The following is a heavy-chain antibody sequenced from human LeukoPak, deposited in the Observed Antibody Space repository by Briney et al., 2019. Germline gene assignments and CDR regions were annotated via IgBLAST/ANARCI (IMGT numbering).Heavy chain of an antibody. CDR2: ITISGHTK. CDR1: GFDLSTYE. V-gene: IGHV3-48*03. CDR3: ARGDPHADL. J-gene: IGHJ5*02. Sequence: GGSPRLSCAASGFDLSTYEMNWVRQAPGKGLEWIADITISGHTKNYADSVKGRFTISRDNARTSLYLQMNSLRVEDTGVYYCARGDPHADLWGQGTLVTVSS.